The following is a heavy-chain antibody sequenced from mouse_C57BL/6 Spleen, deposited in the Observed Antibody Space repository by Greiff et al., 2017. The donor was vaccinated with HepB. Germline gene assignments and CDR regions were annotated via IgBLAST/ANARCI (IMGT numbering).Heavy chain of an antibody. V-gene: IGHV1-82*01. CDR3: AREGELLGAMDY. D-gene: IGHD2-1*01. CDR1: GYAFSSSW. Sequence: VQVVESGPELVKPGASVKISCKASGYAFSSSWMNWVKQRPGKGLEWIGRIYPGDGDTNYNGKFKGKATLTADKSSSTAYMQLRSLTSEDAAVYVCAREGELLGAMDYWGQGTSVTVSS. J-gene: IGHJ4*01. CDR2: IYPGDGDT.